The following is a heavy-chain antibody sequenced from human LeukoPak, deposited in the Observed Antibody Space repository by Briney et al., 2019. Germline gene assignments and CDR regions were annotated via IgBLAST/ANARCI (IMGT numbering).Heavy chain of an antibody. V-gene: IGHV1-18*01. D-gene: IGHD2-2*01. CDR3: ARVGGDTVVEYYYMDV. J-gene: IGHJ6*03. CDR2: ISAYNGNT. CDR1: GYTFTTYA. Sequence: ASVKVSCKASGYTFTTYAISWVRQAPGQGLEWMGWISAYNGNTNYAQKLQGRVTMTTDTSTSTAYMELRSLRSDDTAVYYCARVGGDTVVEYYYMDVWGKGTTVTVSS.